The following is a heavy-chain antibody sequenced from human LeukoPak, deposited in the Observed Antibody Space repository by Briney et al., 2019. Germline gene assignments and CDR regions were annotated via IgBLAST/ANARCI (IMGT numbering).Heavy chain of an antibody. CDR1: GFTFSSYS. CDR3: ARRITMIVVAHDAFDI. Sequence: GGSLRLSCAASGFTFSSYSMNWVRQAPGKGLEWVSYISSSSSTIYYADSVKGRFTISRDNTKNSLYLQMNSLRDEDTAVYYCARRITMIVVAHDAFDIWGQGTMVTVSS. J-gene: IGHJ3*02. V-gene: IGHV3-48*02. CDR2: ISSSSSTI. D-gene: IGHD3-22*01.